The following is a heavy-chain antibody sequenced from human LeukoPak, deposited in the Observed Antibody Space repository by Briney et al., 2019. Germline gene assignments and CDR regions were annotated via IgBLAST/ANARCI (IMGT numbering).Heavy chain of an antibody. J-gene: IGHJ4*02. V-gene: IGHV3-30*03. Sequence: GGSLRLSCAASGFTFSTYGMHWVRQAPGKGLEWVAVISYDGSNEYYADSVKGRFTISRDSATNTLYLQMNSLRAEDTAIYYCVRDGEYSHGIDFDYWGQGTLVTVSP. D-gene: IGHD5-18*01. CDR2: ISYDGSNE. CDR3: VRDGEYSHGIDFDY. CDR1: GFTFSTYG.